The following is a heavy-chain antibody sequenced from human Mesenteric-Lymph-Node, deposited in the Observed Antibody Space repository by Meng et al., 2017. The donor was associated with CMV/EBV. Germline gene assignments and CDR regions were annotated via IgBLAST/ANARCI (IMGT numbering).Heavy chain of an antibody. V-gene: IGHV4-59*01. CDR3: AKDFRVYDILTAFDY. CDR2: IYYSGST. D-gene: IGHD3-9*01. J-gene: IGHJ4*02. Sequence: SETLSLTCTVSGGSISSYYWSWIRQPPGKGLEWIGYIYYSGSTNYNPSLKSRVTISVDTSKNQFSLKLSSVTAADTAIYYCAKDFRVYDILTAFDYWGQGTLVTVSS. CDR1: GGSISSYY.